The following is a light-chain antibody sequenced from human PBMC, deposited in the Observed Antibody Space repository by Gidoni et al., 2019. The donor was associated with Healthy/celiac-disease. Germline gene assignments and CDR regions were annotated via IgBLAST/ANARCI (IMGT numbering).Light chain of an antibody. CDR1: QGISNY. J-gene: IGKJ1*01. V-gene: IGKV1-27*01. CDR2: AAS. CDR3: QKYNRAPWT. Sequence: DIQMTQSPSSLSASVGDRVTLTCRASQGISNYLAWYQQKPGKVPKLLLYAASTLQSGVPSRFIGSGSGTDFTLTISSLQPEDVATYYCQKYNRAPWTFGQXTKVEIK.